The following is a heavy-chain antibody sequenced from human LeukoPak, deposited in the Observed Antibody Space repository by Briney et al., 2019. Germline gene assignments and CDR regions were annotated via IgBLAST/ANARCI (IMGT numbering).Heavy chain of an antibody. J-gene: IGHJ4*02. Sequence: GGSLRLSCAASGFTFSNYWMSWVRQAPGKGLEWVANIRQDGSERYYVDSMRGRFTISRDNAKNSLYLQMSSLRAEDTAVYYCARSTAGLDYWGQGTLVTVSS. CDR1: GFTFSNYW. D-gene: IGHD1-1*01. CDR2: IRQDGSER. CDR3: ARSTAGLDY. V-gene: IGHV3-7*01.